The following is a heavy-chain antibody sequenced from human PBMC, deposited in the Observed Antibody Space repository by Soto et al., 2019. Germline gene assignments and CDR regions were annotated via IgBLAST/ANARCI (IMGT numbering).Heavy chain of an antibody. CDR1: GFTFSSYG. CDR2: IWYDGSNK. Sequence: QVQLVESGGGVVQPGRSLRLSCAASGFTFSSYGMHWVRQAPGKGLEWVAVIWYDGSNKYYADSVKGRFTISRDNSKNTRYLQMNSLRAEDTAVYYCARDTCSGGSCYYYYYGMDVWGQGTTVTVSS. J-gene: IGHJ6*02. V-gene: IGHV3-33*01. D-gene: IGHD2-15*01. CDR3: ARDTCSGGSCYYYYYGMDV.